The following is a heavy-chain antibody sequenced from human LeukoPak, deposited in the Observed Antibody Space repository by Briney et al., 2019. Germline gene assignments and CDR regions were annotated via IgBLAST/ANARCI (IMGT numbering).Heavy chain of an antibody. V-gene: IGHV1-69*13. D-gene: IGHD2/OR15-2a*01. CDR1: GGTLSTYA. CDR3: ARFFQEGWFDP. Sequence: SVKVSCKDSGGTLSTYAISWVRQAPGQGLEWMGGIIPNSGTTNYAQNFQGRVTITADESTSTAFMELSSLRSEDTAVYYFARFFQEGWFDPWGQGTLVTVSS. CDR2: IIPNSGTT. J-gene: IGHJ5*02.